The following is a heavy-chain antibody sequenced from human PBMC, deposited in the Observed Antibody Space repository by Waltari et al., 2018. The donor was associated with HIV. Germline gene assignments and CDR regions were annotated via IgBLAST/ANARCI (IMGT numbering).Heavy chain of an antibody. J-gene: IGHJ4*02. CDR2: NDHNGEA. CDR3: ARGLSSRPSVRGYDS. D-gene: IGHD3-22*01. CDR1: GASLSEHY. Sequence: QVQLRQWGAGLLKPSETLSLTCAVYGASLSEHYWAWFRQSPDKGLEWIGENDHNGEANFNPSFKTRVTISLNMSKNQFSLNLKSATAADTAVYYCARGLSSRPSVRGYDSWGQGTLVTVSS. V-gene: IGHV4-34*01.